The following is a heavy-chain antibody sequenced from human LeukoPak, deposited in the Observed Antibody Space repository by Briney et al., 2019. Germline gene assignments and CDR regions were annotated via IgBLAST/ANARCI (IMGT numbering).Heavy chain of an antibody. CDR3: ATIRGGVIVESVYYFDY. V-gene: IGHV1-24*01. CDR1: GYTLTELS. CDR2: FDPEDGET. Sequence: ASVKVSCKVPGYTLTELSMHWVRQAPGKGLEWMGGFDPEDGETIYAQKFQGRVTMTEDTSTDTAYMELSSLRSEDTAVYYCATIRGGVIVESVYYFDYWGQGTLVTVSS. J-gene: IGHJ4*02. D-gene: IGHD3-16*02.